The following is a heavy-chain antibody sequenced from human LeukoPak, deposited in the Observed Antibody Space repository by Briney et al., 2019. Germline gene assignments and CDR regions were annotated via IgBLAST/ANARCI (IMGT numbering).Heavy chain of an antibody. CDR3: AREGIGPKQRGIDY. V-gene: IGHV4-59*01. CDR1: GGSISSYY. J-gene: IGHJ4*02. D-gene: IGHD3-10*01. CDR2: IYYSGST. Sequence: SETLSLTYTVSGGSISSYYWSWIRQPPGKGLEWIGYIYYSGSTNYNPSLKSRVTISVDTSKNQFSLKLSSVTAADTAVYYCAREGIGPKQRGIDYWGQGTLVTVSS.